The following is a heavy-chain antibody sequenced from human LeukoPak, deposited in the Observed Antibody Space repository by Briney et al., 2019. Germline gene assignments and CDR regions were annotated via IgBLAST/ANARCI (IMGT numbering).Heavy chain of an antibody. CDR3: AREGLVVPAALPY. D-gene: IGHD2-2*01. CDR1: GFTFSSYA. J-gene: IGHJ4*02. CDR2: ISGSGGST. V-gene: IGHV3-23*01. Sequence: PGGSLRLSCAASGFTFSSYAMSWVRQAPGKGLEWVSAISGSGGSTYYADSVKGRFTISRDNPKNTLYLQMNSLRAEDTAVYYCAREGLVVPAALPYWGQGTLVTVSS.